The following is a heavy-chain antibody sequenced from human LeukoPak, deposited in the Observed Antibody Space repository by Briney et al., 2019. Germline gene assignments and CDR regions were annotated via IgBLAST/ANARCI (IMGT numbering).Heavy chain of an antibody. CDR3: AKDYRRTYYDILTGYFAQGHFDY. J-gene: IGHJ4*02. V-gene: IGHV3-23*01. Sequence: GGSLRLSCAASGFTFSSYAMSWVRQAPGKGLEWVSAISGSGGSTYYADSVKGRFTISRANSKNTLYLQMNSLRAEDTAVYYCAKDYRRTYYDILTGYFAQGHFDYWGQGTLVTVSS. CDR2: ISGSGGST. CDR1: GFTFSSYA. D-gene: IGHD3-9*01.